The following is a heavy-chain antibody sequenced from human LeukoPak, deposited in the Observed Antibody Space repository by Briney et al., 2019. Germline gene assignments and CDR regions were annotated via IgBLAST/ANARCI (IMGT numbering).Heavy chain of an antibody. CDR3: ASSERGREIDY. V-gene: IGHV1-8*01. CDR1: GYTFTSYD. CDR2: MNPNSGNT. D-gene: IGHD3-16*01. Sequence: ASVKVSCKASGYTFTSYDINWVRQATGQGLEWMGWMNPNSGNTGYAQKSQGRVTMTRNTSISTAYMELSSLRSEDTAVYYCASSERGREIDYWGQGTLVAVSS. J-gene: IGHJ4*02.